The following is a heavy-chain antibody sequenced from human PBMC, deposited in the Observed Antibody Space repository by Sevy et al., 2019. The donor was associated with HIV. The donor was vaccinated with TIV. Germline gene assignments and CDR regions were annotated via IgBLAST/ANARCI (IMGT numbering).Heavy chain of an antibody. CDR1: GYTFTNYW. CDR3: ARYPIVVVPAAEYYFDY. CDR2: IYPGDSDT. Sequence: GESLKISCRGSGYTFTNYWIGWVRQMPGKGLEWMGIIYPGDSDTRYSPSFQGQVTISADKSISTAYLQWSSLKASDTAMYYCARYPIVVVPAAEYYFDYWGQRTLVTVSS. V-gene: IGHV5-51*01. D-gene: IGHD2-2*01. J-gene: IGHJ4*02.